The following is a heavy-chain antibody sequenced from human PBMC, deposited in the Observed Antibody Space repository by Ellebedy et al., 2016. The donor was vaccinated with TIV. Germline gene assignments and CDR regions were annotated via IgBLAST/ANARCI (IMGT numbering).Heavy chain of an antibody. Sequence: GSLRLSXTVSGGSISSGDYYWSWIRQPPGKGLEWIGEINHSGSTNYNPSLKSRVTISVDTSKNQFSLKLSSVTAADTAVYYCARGLGIVVVPAAQYYFDYWGQGTLVTVSS. D-gene: IGHD2-2*01. CDR1: GGSISSGDYY. CDR2: INHSGST. V-gene: IGHV4-39*07. J-gene: IGHJ4*02. CDR3: ARGLGIVVVPAAQYYFDY.